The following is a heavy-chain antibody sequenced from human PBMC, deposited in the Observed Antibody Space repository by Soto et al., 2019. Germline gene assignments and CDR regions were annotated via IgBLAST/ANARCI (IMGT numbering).Heavy chain of an antibody. Sequence: SETLSLTCTVSGGSISSYYWSWIRQPPGKGLEWIGYIYYSGSTNYNPSLKSRVTISVDTSKNQFSLKLSSVTAADTAVYYCARERRYSGYDFLTFDPWGQGTLVTVSS. CDR3: ARERRYSGYDFLTFDP. V-gene: IGHV4-59*01. CDR2: IYYSGST. D-gene: IGHD5-12*01. J-gene: IGHJ5*02. CDR1: GGSISSYY.